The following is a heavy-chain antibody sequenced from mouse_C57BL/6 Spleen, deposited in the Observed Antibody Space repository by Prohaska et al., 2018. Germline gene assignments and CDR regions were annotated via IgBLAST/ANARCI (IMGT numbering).Heavy chain of an antibody. J-gene: IGHJ1*03. V-gene: IGHV2-9-1*01. CDR3: ASYYGSKGWYFDV. CDR1: GFSLTSYA. Sequence: LVAPSQSLSITCTVSGFSLTSYAISWVRQPPGKGLEWLGVIWTGGGTNYNSALKSRLSISKDNSKSQVFLKMNSLQTDDTARYYCASYYGSKGWYFDVWGTGTTVTVSS. D-gene: IGHD1-1*01. CDR2: IWTGGGT.